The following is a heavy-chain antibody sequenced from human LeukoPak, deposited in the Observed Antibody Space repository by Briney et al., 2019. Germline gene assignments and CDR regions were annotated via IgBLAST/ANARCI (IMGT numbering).Heavy chain of an antibody. D-gene: IGHD3-22*01. CDR2: IKQDGSEK. J-gene: IGHJ3*02. CDR3: ATYYYYDSSGYYDAFDI. Sequence: GGSLRLSCAASGFTFSSYWMSWVRQAPGKGLEWVASIKQDGSEKYYVDSVKGRFTISRDNAKNSLYLQMNSLRAEDTAVYYCATYYYYDSSGYYDAFDIWGQGTMVTVSS. V-gene: IGHV3-7*01. CDR1: GFTFSSYW.